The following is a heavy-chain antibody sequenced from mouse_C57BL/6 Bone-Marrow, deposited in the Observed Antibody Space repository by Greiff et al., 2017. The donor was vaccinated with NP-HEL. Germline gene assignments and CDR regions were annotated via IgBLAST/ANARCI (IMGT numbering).Heavy chain of an antibody. CDR3: ARRGYPAWFAY. CDR2: ISSGGSYT. Sequence: EVQVVESGGDLVKPGGSLKLSCAASGFTFSSYGMSWVRQTPDKRLEWVATISSGGSYTYYPDSVKGRFTISRDNAKNTLYLQMSSLKSEDTAMYYCARRGYPAWFAYGGQGTLVTVSA. CDR1: GFTFSSYG. J-gene: IGHJ3*01. D-gene: IGHD2-2*01. V-gene: IGHV5-6*01.